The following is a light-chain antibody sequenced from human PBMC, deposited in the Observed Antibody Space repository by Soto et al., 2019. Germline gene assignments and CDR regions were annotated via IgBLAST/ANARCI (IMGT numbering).Light chain of an antibody. CDR2: GAS. Sequence: EIVLTQSPGTLSLSPGERATLSCRASQSVSSSYLAWYQQKPGQAPRLLISGASRRATGIPDRFSGSGSGTDFTLTFSRLEPEDCAVYYCQQYGSSPEFGQGTKVEIK. CDR3: QQYGSSPE. V-gene: IGKV3-20*01. J-gene: IGKJ1*01. CDR1: QSVSSSY.